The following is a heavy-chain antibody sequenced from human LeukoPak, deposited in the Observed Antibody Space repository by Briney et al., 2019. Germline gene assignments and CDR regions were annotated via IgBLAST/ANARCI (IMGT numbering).Heavy chain of an antibody. J-gene: IGHJ4*02. CDR3: AGQGGAAIY. CDR2: IYYSGSI. CDR1: GGSISSYY. Sequence: PSETLSLTCTVSGGSISSYYWSWIRQPPGKGLEWIGYIYYSGSINYNPSLKSRVTISVDTSKNQFSLKLSSVTAADTAVYYCAGQGGAAIYWGQGTLVTVSS. D-gene: IGHD1-26*01. V-gene: IGHV4-59*08.